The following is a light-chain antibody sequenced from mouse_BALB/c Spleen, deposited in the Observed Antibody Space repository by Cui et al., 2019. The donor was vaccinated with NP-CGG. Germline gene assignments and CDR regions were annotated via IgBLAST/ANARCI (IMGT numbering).Light chain of an antibody. Sequence: QPFVTQESALNTSPGETVTLTCRSSTGAVTTSNYANWVQEKPDHLFTGLIGGTNNRAPGVPARFSGSLIGEKAALTITGAQTEDEAIYFCALWYSNHWVFGGGTKLTVL. CDR2: GTN. CDR1: TGAVTTSNY. CDR3: ALWYSNHWV. J-gene: IGLJ1*01. V-gene: IGLV1*01.